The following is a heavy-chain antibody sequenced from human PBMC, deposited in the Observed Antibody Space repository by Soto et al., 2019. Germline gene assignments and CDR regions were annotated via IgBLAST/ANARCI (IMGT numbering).Heavy chain of an antibody. D-gene: IGHD3-16*01. V-gene: IGHV1-2*06. CDR1: GYTFNGYY. Sequence: QVRLVQSGAEVKKPGASVKVSCKASGYTFNGYYMHWMRQAPGQGLEWVGRINTDTGGTDYAQNFRGRVPMARDPSISPAYMELTSLTSDDTAIYYCARDPIGGGAPYYADYRGQGTLVTVSS. CDR3: ARDPIGGGAPYYADY. CDR2: INTDTGGT. J-gene: IGHJ4*02.